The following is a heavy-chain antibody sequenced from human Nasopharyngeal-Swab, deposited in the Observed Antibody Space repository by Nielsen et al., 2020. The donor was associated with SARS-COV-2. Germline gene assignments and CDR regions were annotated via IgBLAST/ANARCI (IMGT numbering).Heavy chain of an antibody. CDR3: AKDLRGPYFF. D-gene: IGHD2/OR15-2a*01. CDR1: GFTFSIYT. V-gene: IGHV3-23*01. J-gene: IGHJ4*02. Sequence: GESLKISCAASGFTFSIYTMNWVRQAPGKGLEWVSAISGSGDISGSGGSTYYADSVKGRFTISRDNSKNTLSLQMNSLRAEDTAVYYCAKDLRGPYFFWGQGTLVTVSS. CDR2: ISGSGGST.